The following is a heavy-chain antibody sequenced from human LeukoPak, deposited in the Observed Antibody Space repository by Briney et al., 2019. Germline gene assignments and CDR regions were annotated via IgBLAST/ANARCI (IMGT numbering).Heavy chain of an antibody. Sequence: SETLSLTCTVSGGSISSYYWSWIRQPPGKGLEWIGYIYYSGSTNNNPSLKSRVTISVDTSKNQSSLKLRSVTAADTAVNYWARHEDSGSPRSLWFDPWGQGTLVTVSS. CDR2: IYYSGST. CDR1: GGSISSYY. D-gene: IGHD3-10*01. J-gene: IGHJ5*02. V-gene: IGHV4-59*08. CDR3: ARHEDSGSPRSLWFDP.